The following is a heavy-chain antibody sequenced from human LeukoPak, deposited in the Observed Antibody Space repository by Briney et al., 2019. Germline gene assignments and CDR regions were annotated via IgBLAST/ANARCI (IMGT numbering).Heavy chain of an antibody. Sequence: SQTLSLTCTVSGGSISSGGYYWSWIRQHPGKGLEWIGYIYYSGSTYYNPSLKSRVTISVDTSKNQFSLKLSSVTAADTAVYYCARGRRTTTTLRGFTFDYWGQGTLVTVSS. CDR1: GGSISSGGYY. J-gene: IGHJ4*02. V-gene: IGHV4-31*03. CDR3: ARGRRTTTTLRGFTFDY. CDR2: IYYSGST. D-gene: IGHD1-1*01.